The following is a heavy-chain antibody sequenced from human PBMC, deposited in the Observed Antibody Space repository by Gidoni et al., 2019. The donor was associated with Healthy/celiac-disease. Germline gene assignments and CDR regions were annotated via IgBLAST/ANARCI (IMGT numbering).Heavy chain of an antibody. Sequence: EVQLVQSGAEVKKPGASLKISCKGSGYSFTSYWIVWVRQMPVKGLEWMGIIYPGDYDTRYSPSFQGQVTISADKSISTAYLQWSSLKASDTAMYYCARPHTAMVVGAFDIWGQGTMVTVSS. V-gene: IGHV5-51*03. D-gene: IGHD5-18*01. CDR3: ARPHTAMVVGAFDI. CDR2: IYPGDYDT. CDR1: GYSFTSYW. J-gene: IGHJ3*02.